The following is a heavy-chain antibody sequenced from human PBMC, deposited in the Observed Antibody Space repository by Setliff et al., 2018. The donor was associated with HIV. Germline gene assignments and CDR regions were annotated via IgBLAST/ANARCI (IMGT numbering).Heavy chain of an antibody. CDR1: GYTFTTYS. V-gene: IGHV1-3*01. D-gene: IGHD3-16*01. CDR2: INVGKGDT. J-gene: IGHJ4*02. CDR3: ARGSADRVFGGVQLVAIFDS. Sequence: GASVKVSCKASGYTFTTYSIHWVRQALGQSLEWMGWINVGKGDTKYSQELQGRITLTTDTSANTAYMELSSLRSDDTAVYFCARGSADRVFGGVQLVAIFDSWGQGTQVTVSS.